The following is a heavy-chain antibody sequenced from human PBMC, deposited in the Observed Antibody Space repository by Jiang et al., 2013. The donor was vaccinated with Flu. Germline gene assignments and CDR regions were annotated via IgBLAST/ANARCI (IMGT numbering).Heavy chain of an antibody. CDR1: GYSFTANY. D-gene: IGHD2/OR15-2a*01. Sequence: VQLVESGAEVREPGASVRVSCKASGYSFTANYIHWVRQAPGQGLEWVAYINPNDGRTSFAQKFRGWVTLTSDASINTAYLEVTRLTSDDTAIYYCAREAALYAGTDEELDSWGQGTLVSVSS. CDR3: AREAALYAGTDEELDS. J-gene: IGHJ4*02. V-gene: IGHV1-2*04. CDR2: INPNDGRT.